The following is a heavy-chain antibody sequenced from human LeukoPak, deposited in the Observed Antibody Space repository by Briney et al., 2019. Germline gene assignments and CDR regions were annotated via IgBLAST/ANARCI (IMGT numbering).Heavy chain of an antibody. V-gene: IGHV4-31*03. J-gene: IGHJ5*02. CDR1: GGSISSGGYY. Sequence: SETLSLTCTVSGGSISSGGYYWSWIRQHPGKGLEWIGYIYYSGSAYYNPSLKSRVTISVDTSKNQFSLKLSSVTAADTAVYYCAREAVAGTLWFDPWGQGTLVTVSS. CDR3: AREAVAGTLWFDP. CDR2: IYYSGSA. D-gene: IGHD6-19*01.